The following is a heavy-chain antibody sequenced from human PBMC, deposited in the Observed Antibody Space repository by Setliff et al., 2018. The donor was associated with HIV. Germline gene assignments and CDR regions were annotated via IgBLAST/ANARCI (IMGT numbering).Heavy chain of an antibody. J-gene: IGHJ6*03. V-gene: IGHV4-34*01. CDR3: AREDYYYYHMDV. CDR2: INHSGST. Sequence: SETLSLTCAVYGGSFSGYYWSWIRQPPGKGLEWIGEINHSGSTNYNPSLKSRVTISVDTSKNQFSLKLSSVTAADTAVYYCAREDYYYYHMDVWGKGTTVTVSS. CDR1: GGSFSGYY.